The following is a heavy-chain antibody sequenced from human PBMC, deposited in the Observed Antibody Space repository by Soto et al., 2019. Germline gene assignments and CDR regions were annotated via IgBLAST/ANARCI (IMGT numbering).Heavy chain of an antibody. V-gene: IGHV3-15*07. CDR3: TRDDTFDY. CDR1: GFTFNNAW. CDR2: IKSEANGGTT. Sequence: EVQLVESGGGLVKPGGSLRLSCAASGFTFNNAWMNWVRQAPGKGLEWVARIKSEANGGTTNYAAPVKGRFTISRDDSKNRLHLQMNSLKTEDTAMYFCTRDDTFDYWGQGTVVTVSS. J-gene: IGHJ4*02. D-gene: IGHD3-22*01.